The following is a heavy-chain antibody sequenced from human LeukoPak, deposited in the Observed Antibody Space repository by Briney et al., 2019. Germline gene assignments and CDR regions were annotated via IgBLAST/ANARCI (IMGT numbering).Heavy chain of an antibody. CDR2: ISYDGSYK. CDR3: ARDLHCSGGSCYSGLHY. Sequence: GGSLRLSCAASGFTFSNFAMHWVRQAPGKWLEWVSVISYDGSYKYYADSVKGRFTISRDNSKNTLYLQMNSLRPEDTAVYYCARDLHCSGGSCYSGLHYWGQGTLVTVSS. V-gene: IGHV3-30*04. CDR1: GFTFSNFA. D-gene: IGHD2-15*01. J-gene: IGHJ4*02.